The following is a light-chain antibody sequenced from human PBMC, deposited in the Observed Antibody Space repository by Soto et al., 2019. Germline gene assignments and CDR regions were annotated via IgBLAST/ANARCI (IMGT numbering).Light chain of an antibody. CDR1: SSDVGGYNS. Sequence: QSALTQPASVSGSPGQLITISCTGTSSDVGGYNSVSWYQQHPGKAPKLMIYEVSNRPSGVSNRFSGSKSGNTASLTISGLQAEDEADYYCSSYTTSSTLLYVFGTGTKLTVL. CDR3: SSYTTSSTLLYV. J-gene: IGLJ1*01. V-gene: IGLV2-14*01. CDR2: EVS.